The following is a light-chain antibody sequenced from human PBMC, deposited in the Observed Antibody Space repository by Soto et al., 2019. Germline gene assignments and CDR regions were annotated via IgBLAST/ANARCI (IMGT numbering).Light chain of an antibody. CDR1: QSISSY. J-gene: IGKJ2*02. V-gene: IGKV1-39*01. CDR3: QQSYSTPLCT. CDR2: AAS. Sequence: DIPMTQSPSSLSASVGDRVTITCRASQSISSYLNWYQQKPGKAPKLLIYAASSLQSGVPSRFSGSGSGTGFTLAISSLQPEDFATYYCQQSYSTPLCTFGQGTKLEIK.